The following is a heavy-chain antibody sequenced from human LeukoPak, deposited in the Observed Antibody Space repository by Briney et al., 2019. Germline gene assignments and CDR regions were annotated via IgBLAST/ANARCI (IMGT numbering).Heavy chain of an antibody. CDR1: GGSISSGGYS. J-gene: IGHJ4*02. V-gene: IGHV4-30-2*01. Sequence: SETLSLTCAVSGGSISSGGYSWSWIRQPPEKGLEWIGYIYHSGSTYYNPSLKSRVTISVDRSKNQFSLKLSSVTAADTAVYYCATELGYCSSTSCYRGYLDYWGQGTLVTVSS. CDR2: IYHSGST. CDR3: ATELGYCSSTSCYRGYLDY. D-gene: IGHD2-2*02.